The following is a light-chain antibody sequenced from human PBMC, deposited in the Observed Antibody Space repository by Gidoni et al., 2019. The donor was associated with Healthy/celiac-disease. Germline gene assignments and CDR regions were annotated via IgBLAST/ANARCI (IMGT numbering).Light chain of an antibody. CDR3: MIWHSSAVV. CDR1: SGLNVGTYR. J-gene: IGLJ2*01. Sequence: CTLRSGLNVGTYRIYWYQQKPGSPPQYLLRYKADSDKQQGSGVPSRFSGSKDASANAGILLISGLQSEDEADYYCMIWHSSAVVFGGGTKLTVL. V-gene: IGLV5-45*01. CDR2: YKADSDK.